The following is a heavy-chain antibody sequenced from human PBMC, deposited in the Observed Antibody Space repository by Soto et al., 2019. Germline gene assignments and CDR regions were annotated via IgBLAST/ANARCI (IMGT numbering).Heavy chain of an antibody. V-gene: IGHV1-46*03. Sequence: GASVKVSCKASGYTLTSYYMHWVRQAPGQGLEWMGIINPSGGSTSYAQKFQGRVTMTRDTSTSTVYMELSSLRSEDTAVYYCTRLPPENRGLDAFDIWGQGTMVTVSS. CDR2: INPSGGST. J-gene: IGHJ3*02. CDR1: GYTLTSYY. D-gene: IGHD3-10*01. CDR3: TRLPPENRGLDAFDI.